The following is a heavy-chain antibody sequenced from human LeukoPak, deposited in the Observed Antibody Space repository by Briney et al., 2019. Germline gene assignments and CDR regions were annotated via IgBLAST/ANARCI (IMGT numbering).Heavy chain of an antibody. J-gene: IGHJ4*02. CDR3: ASLRPFLLGVIKGWDY. D-gene: IGHD3-3*01. CDR2: IVVGSGNT. V-gene: IGHV1-58*02. Sequence: ASVKVSCKASGFTFTSSAMQWVRQARGQRLEWIGWIVVGSGNTNYAQKFQERVTITRDTSTSTAYIELSSQRSEDIDVYYCASLRPFLLGVIKGWDYWGRGPLVTVSS. CDR1: GFTFTSSA.